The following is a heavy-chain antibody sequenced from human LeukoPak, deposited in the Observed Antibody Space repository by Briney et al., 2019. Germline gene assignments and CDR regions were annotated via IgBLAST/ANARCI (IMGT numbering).Heavy chain of an antibody. CDR2: IWYDGSNK. J-gene: IGHJ4*02. V-gene: IGHV3-30*02. CDR1: GFTFSNYG. CDR3: ANPSSSGGRAYYFDY. D-gene: IGHD2-15*01. Sequence: GGSLRLSCEASGFTFSNYGMHWVRQAPGKGLEWVAVIWYDGSNKYYADSVKGRFTISRDNSKNTLYLQMDSLRAEDTAVYYCANPSSSGGRAYYFDYWGQGTLVTVSS.